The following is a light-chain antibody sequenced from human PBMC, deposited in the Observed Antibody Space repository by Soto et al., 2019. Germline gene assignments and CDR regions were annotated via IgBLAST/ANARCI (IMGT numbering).Light chain of an antibody. V-gene: IGLV1-40*01. CDR3: QSCDSGLSGDVV. CDR2: GNN. J-gene: IGLJ2*01. Sequence: QSVLTQPPSVSGAPGQRVTISCTGSSSNIGAGYDVHWYQQLPGTAPKLLIYGNNNRPSGVPDRFSGSKSGTSASLAITGLQAEDEADYYCQSCDSGLSGDVVFGGGTKLTVL. CDR1: SSNIGAGYD.